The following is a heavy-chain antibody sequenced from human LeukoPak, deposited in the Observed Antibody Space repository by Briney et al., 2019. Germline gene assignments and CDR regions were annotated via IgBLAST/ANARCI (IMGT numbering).Heavy chain of an antibody. V-gene: IGHV3-30*04. CDR3: ARDIVATIYYYYYYMDV. J-gene: IGHJ6*03. Sequence: GGSLRLSCAASEFTFTTYAMYWVRQAPGKGLEWVAVISYDGSNKYYADSMKGRFTISRDNSKNTLYLQMNSLRAEDTAAYYCARDIVATIYYYYYYMDVWGKGTTVTVSS. D-gene: IGHD5-12*01. CDR1: EFTFTTYA. CDR2: ISYDGSNK.